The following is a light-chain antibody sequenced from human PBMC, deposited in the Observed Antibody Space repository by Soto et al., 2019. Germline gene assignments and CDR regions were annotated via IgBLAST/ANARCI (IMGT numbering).Light chain of an antibody. Sequence: QSALTQPPSASGSPGQSVTISCTGTSNDVCGYNYVSWYQHHPGRAPKVIIYEVTQRPSGVPDRFSGSKSGNTASLTVSGLQADDEADYYCASYAGSDIFYVLGTGTKLTVL. CDR2: EVT. CDR3: ASYAGSDIFYV. CDR1: SNDVCGYNY. J-gene: IGLJ1*01. V-gene: IGLV2-8*01.